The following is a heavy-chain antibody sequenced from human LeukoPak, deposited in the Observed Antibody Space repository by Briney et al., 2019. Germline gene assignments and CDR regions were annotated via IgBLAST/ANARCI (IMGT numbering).Heavy chain of an antibody. CDR3: ARGTNAYPGSDF. D-gene: IGHD1-14*01. J-gene: IGHJ4*02. CDR2: IKQDGSEK. Sequence: GGSLRLSCVASGFTFGSYWMTWVRQAPGKGLEWVANIKQDGSEKNYVDSVKGRFAISRDNAKNSVFLEMNSLTAEDTAVYYCARGTNAYPGSDFWGQGTLVTVSS. V-gene: IGHV3-7*01. CDR1: GFTFGSYW.